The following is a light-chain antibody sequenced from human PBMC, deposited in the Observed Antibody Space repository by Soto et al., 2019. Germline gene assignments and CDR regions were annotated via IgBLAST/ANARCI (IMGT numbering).Light chain of an antibody. J-gene: IGLJ2*01. CDR2: DVT. Sequence: QSALTQPASVSGSPGQSITISCTGSSTDVGGYNYVSWHQQHPGKASKLMIFDVTKRPSGVSNRFSGSKSGDTASLTISGLQAEDEADYYCSSYTRDKTVLFGGGTKLTVL. V-gene: IGLV2-14*03. CDR3: SSYTRDKTVL. CDR1: STDVGGYNY.